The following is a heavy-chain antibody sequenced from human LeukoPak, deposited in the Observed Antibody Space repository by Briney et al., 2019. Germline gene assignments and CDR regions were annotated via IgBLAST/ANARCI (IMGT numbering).Heavy chain of an antibody. CDR3: ARINSVGDNTRSFDP. J-gene: IGHJ5*02. CDR2: INPTGGST. CDR1: GYTFTSYC. Sequence: ASVKVSCKASGYTFTSYCMHWVRQAPGQGLEWMGLINPTGGSTGYAQKFQGRVTMTRDMSTSTDYMELSSLRSEDTAIYYCARINSVGDNTRSFDPWGQGTLVTVSS. V-gene: IGHV1-46*01. D-gene: IGHD1-26*01.